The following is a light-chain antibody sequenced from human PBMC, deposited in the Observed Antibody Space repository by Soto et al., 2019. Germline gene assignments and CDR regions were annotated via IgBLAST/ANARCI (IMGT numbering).Light chain of an antibody. CDR2: GAS. Sequence: EIVMTQSPATLSVSPGERATLSCRASQSISSDLAWYQQKPGQVPRILIYGASTRATGIPARFSGIWSGTDCTLTLSSLEPEDFAVYYCQQRSDWPWTFGQGTKVDIK. J-gene: IGKJ1*01. CDR3: QQRSDWPWT. V-gene: IGKV3-11*01. CDR1: QSISSD.